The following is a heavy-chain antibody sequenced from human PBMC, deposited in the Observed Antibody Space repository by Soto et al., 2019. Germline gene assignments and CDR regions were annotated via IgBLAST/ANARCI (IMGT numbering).Heavy chain of an antibody. J-gene: IGHJ4*02. D-gene: IGHD3-3*01. V-gene: IGHV1-18*01. Sequence: ASVKVSCKASGYTFTSYGISWVRQAPGQGLEWMGWISAYNGNTNYAKKLQGRVTMTTDTSTSTAYMELRSLRSDDTAVYYCARNDFWSGYFGYFDYWGQGTLVTVSS. CDR1: GYTFTSYG. CDR2: ISAYNGNT. CDR3: ARNDFWSGYFGYFDY.